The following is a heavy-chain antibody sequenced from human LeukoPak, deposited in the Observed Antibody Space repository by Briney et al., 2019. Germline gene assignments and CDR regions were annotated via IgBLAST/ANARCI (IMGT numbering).Heavy chain of an antibody. CDR2: IIPIFGTA. D-gene: IGHD4-17*01. Sequence: SVKVSCKASGGTFSSYAISWVRQAPGQGLEWMGRIIPIFGTANYAQKFQGRVTITTDESTSTAYMELSSLRSEDTAVYYSARSMTTVTSGWFDPWGQGTLVTVSS. V-gene: IGHV1-69*05. J-gene: IGHJ5*02. CDR1: GGTFSSYA. CDR3: ARSMTTVTSGWFDP.